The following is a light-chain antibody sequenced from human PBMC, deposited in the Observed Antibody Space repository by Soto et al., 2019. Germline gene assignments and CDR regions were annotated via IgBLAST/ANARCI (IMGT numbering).Light chain of an antibody. CDR1: QSVSSSF. Sequence: ENVLTQSPGTLSLSPGERATLSCRASQSVSSSFLAWYQQRPGQAPRLLVYGASSRATGIPDRFSGSGSGTDFTLTISSLQSEDFAEYHCQQYNNWPQTFGQGTKVDIK. CDR2: GAS. V-gene: IGKV3-20*01. J-gene: IGKJ1*01. CDR3: QQYNNWPQT.